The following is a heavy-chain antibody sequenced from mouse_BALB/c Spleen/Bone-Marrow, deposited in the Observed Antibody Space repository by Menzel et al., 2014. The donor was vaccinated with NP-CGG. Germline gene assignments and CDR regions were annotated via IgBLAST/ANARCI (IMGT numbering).Heavy chain of an antibody. J-gene: IGHJ3*01. Sequence: EVNVVESGAELVRSGASVKLSCTASGFNIKDYYMHWVKQRPEQGLEWIGWIDPENGDTEYAPKFQGKATMTADTSSNTAYLQLSSLTSEDTAVYYCNGGYYEAWFAYRGQGTLVTVSA. CDR3: NGGYYEAWFAY. CDR2: IDPENGDT. V-gene: IGHV14-4*02. CDR1: GFNIKDYY. D-gene: IGHD2-3*01.